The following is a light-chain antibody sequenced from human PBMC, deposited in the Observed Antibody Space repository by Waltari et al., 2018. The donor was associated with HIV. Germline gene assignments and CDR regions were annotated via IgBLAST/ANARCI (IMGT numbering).Light chain of an antibody. Sequence: QSALPQPASVSGSLGQSITISGIGPDTELAFYNFLSWYQHPPDRAPSLVVFNTNSPPLGSPFRFSGSKSGKTASLTITGLQADDEGIYYCSSYVSGGSLLFGGGTRVTVL. CDR3: SSYVSGGSLL. CDR2: NTN. V-gene: IGLV2-14*01. CDR1: DTELAFYNF. J-gene: IGLJ3*02.